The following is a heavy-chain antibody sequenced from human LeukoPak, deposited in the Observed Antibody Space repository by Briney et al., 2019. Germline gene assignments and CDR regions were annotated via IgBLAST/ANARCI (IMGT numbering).Heavy chain of an antibody. D-gene: IGHD6-13*01. CDR3: ASSIVADGTSPFDY. V-gene: IGHV3-23*01. Sequence: GGSLRLSCAASGFTFSSYAMSWVRQAPGKGLEWVSGISGSAGSTYYADSVRGRFTISRDNAKNSLYLQMNSLRAEDTAVYYCASSIVADGTSPFDYWGQGTLVTVSS. CDR2: ISGSAGST. CDR1: GFTFSSYA. J-gene: IGHJ4*02.